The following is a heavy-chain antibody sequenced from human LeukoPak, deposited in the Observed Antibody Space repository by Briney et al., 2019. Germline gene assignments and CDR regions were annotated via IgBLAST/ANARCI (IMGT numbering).Heavy chain of an antibody. V-gene: IGHV4-59*01. CDR3: AREGDYGDHVNY. D-gene: IGHD4-17*01. J-gene: IGHJ4*02. CDR1: GVSISSYY. CDR2: IYYSGST. Sequence: SETLSLTCTVSGVSISSYYWSWIRQPPGKGLEWIGYIYYSGSTNYNPSLKSRVTISVDTSKNQFFLKLNSVTAADTAVYYCAREGDYGDHVNYWGQGTLVTVSS.